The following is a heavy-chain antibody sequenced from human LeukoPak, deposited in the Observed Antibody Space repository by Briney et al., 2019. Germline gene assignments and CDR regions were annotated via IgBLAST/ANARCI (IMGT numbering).Heavy chain of an antibody. J-gene: IGHJ5*02. CDR3: ARSGSYSFWFDP. CDR1: GDSISRYY. V-gene: IGHV4-4*07. Sequence: SETLSLTCTVSGDSISRYYWSWIRQPAGKGLEWIGRIYNGGIITYNPSLKSRVTISVDTSKNQFSLKLSSVTAADTAVYYCARSGSYSFWFDPWGQGTLVTVSS. CDR2: IYNGGII. D-gene: IGHD1-26*01.